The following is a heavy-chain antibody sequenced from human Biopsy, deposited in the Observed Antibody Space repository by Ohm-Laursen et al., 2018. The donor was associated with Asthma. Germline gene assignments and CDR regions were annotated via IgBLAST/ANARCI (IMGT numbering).Heavy chain of an antibody. Sequence: TLSLTCPVSGGSISSGDYYWSWIRQPPGKGLEWIGYIYYSGSTYYNPSLKSRVTISVDTSKNQFSLKLSSVTAADTAVYYCARDLSFYDSSGYYRRWFDHWGQGTLVTVSS. J-gene: IGHJ5*02. CDR2: IYYSGST. V-gene: IGHV4-30-4*01. CDR1: GGSISSGDYY. CDR3: ARDLSFYDSSGYYRRWFDH. D-gene: IGHD3-22*01.